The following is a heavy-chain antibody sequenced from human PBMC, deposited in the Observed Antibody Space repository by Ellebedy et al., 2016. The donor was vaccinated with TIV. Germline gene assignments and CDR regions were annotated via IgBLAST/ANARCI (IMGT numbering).Heavy chain of an antibody. J-gene: IGHJ3*02. V-gene: IGHV1-69*06. CDR1: GGTFSSYA. Sequence: SVKVSXXASGGTFSSYAISWVRQAPGQGLEWMGGIIPIFGTTEYAQNFQGRVTITADKSTSIAYMELSSLRSEDTAVYYCAREMGPGIGNGFDIWGQGTMVTVSS. CDR3: AREMGPGIGNGFDI. D-gene: IGHD2-8*01. CDR2: IIPIFGTT.